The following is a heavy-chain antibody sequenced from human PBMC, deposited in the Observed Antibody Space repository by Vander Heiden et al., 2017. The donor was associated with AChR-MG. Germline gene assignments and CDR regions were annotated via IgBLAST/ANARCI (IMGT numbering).Heavy chain of an antibody. Sequence: QITLKESGPTLVKPTQTLTLTCTFSGFSLSTSGVGVGWIRQPPGKALEWLALIYWDDDKRYSPSLKSRLTITKDTSKNQVVLTMTNMDPVDTATYYCAHRRGWVDYGDLYYYYGMDVWGQGTTVTVSS. J-gene: IGHJ6*02. D-gene: IGHD4-17*01. CDR1: GFSLSTSGVG. V-gene: IGHV2-5*02. CDR2: IYWDDDK. CDR3: AHRRGWVDYGDLYYYYGMDV.